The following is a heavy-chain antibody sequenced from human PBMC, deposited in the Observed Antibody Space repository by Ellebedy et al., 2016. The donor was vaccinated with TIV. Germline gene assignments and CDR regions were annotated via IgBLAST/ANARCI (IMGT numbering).Heavy chain of an antibody. CDR3: ARGNYYYDSSGYNGDDY. CDR2: IKEDGSEK. CDR1: GFTFSSYW. J-gene: IGHJ4*02. D-gene: IGHD3-22*01. V-gene: IGHV3-7*01. Sequence: GGSLRLSXVASGFTFSSYWMSWVRQAPGKGLEWVANIKEDGSEKYYVDSVKGRFTISRDNAKNSLYLQMNSLRAEDTAVYYCARGNYYYDSSGYNGDDYWGQGTLVTVSS.